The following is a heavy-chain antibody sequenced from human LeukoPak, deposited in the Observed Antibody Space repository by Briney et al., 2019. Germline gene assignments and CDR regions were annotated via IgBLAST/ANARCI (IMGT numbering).Heavy chain of an antibody. CDR3: ASGRAAVYSSGWYYDY. CDR1: GGSSSGYY. CDR2: INNSGST. J-gene: IGHJ4*02. D-gene: IGHD6-19*01. Sequence: TSETLSLTCAVHGGSSSGYYWSWIRQPPGKGLEWIGEINNSGSTNYNPSLKSRVTISVATSKSQFSLKLSSVTAADTAVYSCASGRAAVYSSGWYYDYWGQGTLVTVSS. V-gene: IGHV4-34*01.